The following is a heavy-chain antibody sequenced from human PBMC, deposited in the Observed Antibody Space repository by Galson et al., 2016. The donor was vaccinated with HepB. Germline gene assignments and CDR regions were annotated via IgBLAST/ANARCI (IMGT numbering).Heavy chain of an antibody. Sequence: SLRLSCAASGFSFSDYYMSWIRQAPGKGLEWVSYISSGGSTIYYADSVKGRFTISRDNAKNSLYLQMNSLRAEDTAVYYCARDFTLELELPSHYYGMDVWGQGTTVTVSS. D-gene: IGHD1-7*01. CDR3: ARDFTLELELPSHYYGMDV. CDR2: ISSGGSTI. J-gene: IGHJ6*02. V-gene: IGHV3-11*01. CDR1: GFSFSDYY.